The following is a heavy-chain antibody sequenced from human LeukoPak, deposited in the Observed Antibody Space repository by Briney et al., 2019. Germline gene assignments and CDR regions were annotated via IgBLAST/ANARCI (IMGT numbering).Heavy chain of an antibody. J-gene: IGHJ5*02. CDR1: GASISSYY. D-gene: IGHD3-22*01. V-gene: IGHV4-59*01. Sequence: PSETLSLTCTVSGASISSYYWSWIRQPPGKGLECIGYIYYSGSTNYNPSLKSRVTISVDTSKNQFSLRLSSVTAADTAVYYCARHRYYYDSSGYCYQPWGQGTLVTVSS. CDR2: IYYSGST. CDR3: ARHRYYYDSSGYCYQP.